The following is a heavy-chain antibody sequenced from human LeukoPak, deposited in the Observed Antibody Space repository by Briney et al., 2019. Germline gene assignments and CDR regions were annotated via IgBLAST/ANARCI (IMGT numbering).Heavy chain of an antibody. V-gene: IGHV3-23*01. D-gene: IGHD3-22*01. J-gene: IGHJ4*02. CDR1: GFTFSSYA. CDR3: AKDRSYYYDSSGYYAIV. CDR2: ISGSGGST. Sequence: GGSLRLSCAASGFTFSSYAMSWVRQAPGKGLEWVSAISGSGGSTYYADSVKGRFTISRDNSKNTLYLQMNSLRAEDTAVYYCAKDRSYYYDSSGYYAIVWGQGTLVTVSS.